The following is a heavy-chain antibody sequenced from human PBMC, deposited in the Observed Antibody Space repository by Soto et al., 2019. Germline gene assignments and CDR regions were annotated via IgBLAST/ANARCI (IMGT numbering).Heavy chain of an antibody. Sequence: QVQLVQSGAEVKKPGSSVKVSCKASGGTFSSYAISWVRQAPGQGLEWMGGIIPIFGTANYAQKFQGRVTIAADKFTSRAYMELSSLRSEDTAVYYCARDLNYYDSSGYDIWGQGTMVTVSS. CDR3: ARDLNYYDSSGYDI. V-gene: IGHV1-69*06. CDR2: IIPIFGTA. J-gene: IGHJ3*02. CDR1: GGTFSSYA. D-gene: IGHD3-22*01.